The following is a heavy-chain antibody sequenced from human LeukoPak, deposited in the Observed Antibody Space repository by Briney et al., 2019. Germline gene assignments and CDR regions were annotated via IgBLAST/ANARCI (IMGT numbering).Heavy chain of an antibody. V-gene: IGHV3-23*01. CDR3: AKTYYFDGSAYYYVSEIAFHI. CDR1: GFTFSSYA. CDR2: ISGSGDNT. Sequence: GGSLRLSCAASGFTFSSYAMSWVRQAPGKGLEWVSVISGSGDNTYYADSVKGRFTISRDNSKNTLYLQMNSLRAEDTALYYCAKTYYFDGSAYYYVSEIAFHIWGQGTMVTVSS. J-gene: IGHJ3*02. D-gene: IGHD3-22*01.